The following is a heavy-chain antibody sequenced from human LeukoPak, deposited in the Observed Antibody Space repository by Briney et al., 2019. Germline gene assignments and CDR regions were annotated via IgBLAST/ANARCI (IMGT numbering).Heavy chain of an antibody. CDR1: GGSISSGSYY. Sequence: SETLSLTCTVSGGSISSGSYYGSWIRQPAGKGLEWIGRIYTSGSTNYNPSLKSRVTISVDTSKNQFSLKLSSVTAADTAVYYCARDLSDIAVAGILDYWGQGTLVTVSS. J-gene: IGHJ4*02. D-gene: IGHD6-19*01. CDR3: ARDLSDIAVAGILDY. V-gene: IGHV4-61*02. CDR2: IYTSGST.